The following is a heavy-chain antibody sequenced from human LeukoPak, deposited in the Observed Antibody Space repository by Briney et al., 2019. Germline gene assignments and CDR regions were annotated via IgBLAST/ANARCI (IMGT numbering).Heavy chain of an antibody. CDR1: GFTFNNYA. CDR3: AKDNIVVVPAAPVDY. D-gene: IGHD2-2*01. V-gene: IGHV3-23*01. CDR2: ISDSGGST. Sequence: GGSLRLSCAASGFTFNNYAMSWVRQAPGKGLEWVSVISDSGGSTYYADSVKGRFTISRDNSKNTLYLQMNSLRAEDTAVYYCAKDNIVVVPAAPVDYWGQGTLVTVSS. J-gene: IGHJ4*02.